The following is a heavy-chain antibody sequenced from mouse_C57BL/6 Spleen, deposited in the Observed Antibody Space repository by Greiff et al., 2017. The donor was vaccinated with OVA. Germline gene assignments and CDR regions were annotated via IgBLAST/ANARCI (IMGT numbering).Heavy chain of an antibody. CDR3: ARGLTGTLDY. J-gene: IGHJ2*01. V-gene: IGHV5-17*01. D-gene: IGHD4-1*01. CDR2: ISSGSSTI. Sequence: EVQRVESGGGLVKPGGSLKLSCAASGFTFSDYGMHWVRQAPEKGLEWVAYISSGSSTIYYADTVKGRFTISRDNAKNTLFLQMTSLRSEDTAMYYCARGLTGTLDYWGQGTTLTVSS. CDR1: GFTFSDYG.